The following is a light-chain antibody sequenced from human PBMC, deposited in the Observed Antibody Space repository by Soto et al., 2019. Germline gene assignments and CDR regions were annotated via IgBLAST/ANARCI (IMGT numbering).Light chain of an antibody. J-gene: IGLJ3*02. CDR3: CSYAGSYTLV. Sequence: SALTQPPSVSGSPGQSVTISCTGTSTDFVGYNRVSWYQQPPGTAPKLMIYEVSKRPSGVPDRFSGSKSGNTASLTISGLQAEDESDYYCCSYAGSYTLVFGGGTQLTVL. CDR2: EVS. V-gene: IGLV2-11*01. CDR1: STDFVGYNR.